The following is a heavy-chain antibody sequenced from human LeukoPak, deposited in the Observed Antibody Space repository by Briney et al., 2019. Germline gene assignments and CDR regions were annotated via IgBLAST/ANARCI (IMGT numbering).Heavy chain of an antibody. Sequence: GGSLRLSCAASGFTFSSYWMSWVRQAPGKGLERVANIKKDGSEKYYVDSVKGRFTISRDNAKTSLYLQMNSLRAEDTAVYYCARHLSGITGYTYGRGIDYWGQGTLVTVSS. D-gene: IGHD5-18*01. CDR1: GFTFSSYW. CDR2: IKKDGSEK. V-gene: IGHV3-7*01. J-gene: IGHJ4*02. CDR3: ARHLSGITGYTYGRGIDY.